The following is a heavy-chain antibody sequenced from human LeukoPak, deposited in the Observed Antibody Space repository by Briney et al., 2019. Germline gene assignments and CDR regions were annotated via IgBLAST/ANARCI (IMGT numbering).Heavy chain of an antibody. V-gene: IGHV1-46*01. CDR3: ARHKQGYTTSWFY. CDR2: INPSGGST. CDR1: GYTFTSYY. J-gene: IGHJ4*02. D-gene: IGHD6-13*01. Sequence: ASVKVSCKASGYTFTSYYMHWVRQAPGQGLEWMGIINPSGGSTTYAQKFQGRVTMTRDTSTSTVYMELSSVTAADTAVYYCARHKQGYTTSWFYWGQGTLVTVSS.